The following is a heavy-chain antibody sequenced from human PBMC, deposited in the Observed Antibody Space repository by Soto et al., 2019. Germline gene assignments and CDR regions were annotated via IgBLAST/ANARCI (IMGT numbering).Heavy chain of an antibody. CDR1: GYTFTSYD. V-gene: IGHV1-8*01. J-gene: IGHJ4*02. CDR2: MNPNSGNT. CDR3: ARERTGTRGGDY. D-gene: IGHD1-1*01. Sequence: QVQLVQSGAEVKKPGASVKVSCKASGYTFTSYDINWVRQATGQGLEWMGWMNPNSGNTGYAQKFQGRSTMTMNTSISTAYMERSSPRSEDTAVYYCARERTGTRGGDYWGQGTLVTVSS.